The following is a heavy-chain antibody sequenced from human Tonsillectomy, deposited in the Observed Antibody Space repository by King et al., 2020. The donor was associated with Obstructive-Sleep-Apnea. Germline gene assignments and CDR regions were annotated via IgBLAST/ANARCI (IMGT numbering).Heavy chain of an antibody. J-gene: IGHJ5*02. CDR2: ISSSGSII. V-gene: IGHV3-11*01. CDR3: ARDRGYCSGCSCYSWFDP. CDR1: GFTFSDYY. D-gene: IGHD2-15*01. Sequence: VQLVESGGGLVKPGGSLRVSCAASGFTFSDYYMSWIRQAPGKGLEWVSYISSSGSIIYYADSVKGRFTISRDNAKNSLYLQMNSLRAEDTAVYYCARDRGYCSGCSCYSWFDPWGQGTLVTVSS.